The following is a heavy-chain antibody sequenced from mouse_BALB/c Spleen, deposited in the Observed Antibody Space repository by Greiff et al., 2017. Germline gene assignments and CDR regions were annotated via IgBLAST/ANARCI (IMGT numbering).Heavy chain of an antibody. V-gene: IGHV7-1*02. D-gene: IGHD2-1*01. J-gene: IGHJ3*01. CDR2: SRNKANDYTT. Sequence: EVKVVESGGGLVQPGGSLRLSCAPSGFTFSDFYMEWVRQPPGKRLEWIAASRNKANDYTTEYSASVKGRFIVSRDTSQSILYLQMIALRAENTAIYYCARDYYGDSWCAYWGEGSLVTVSA. CDR1: GFTFSDFY. CDR3: ARDYYGDSWCAY.